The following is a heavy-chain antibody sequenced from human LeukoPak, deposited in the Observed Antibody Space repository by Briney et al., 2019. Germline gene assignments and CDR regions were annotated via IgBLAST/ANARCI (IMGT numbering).Heavy chain of an antibody. Sequence: PSETLSLTCTVSGGSISSYYWSWIRQPPGKGLEWIGEINHSGSTNYNPSLKSRVTISVDTSKNQFSLKLSSVTAADTAVYYCATLSRYCSSTSCYTDFDYWGQGTLVTVSS. CDR1: GGSISSYY. J-gene: IGHJ4*02. CDR3: ATLSRYCSSTSCYTDFDY. V-gene: IGHV4-34*01. D-gene: IGHD2-2*02. CDR2: INHSGST.